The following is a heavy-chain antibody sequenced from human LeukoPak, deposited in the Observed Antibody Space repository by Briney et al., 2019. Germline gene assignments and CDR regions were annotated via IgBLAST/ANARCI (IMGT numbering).Heavy chain of an antibody. CDR1: GFTFSSYG. J-gene: IGHJ4*02. CDR3: ARVSDISVAAYFDY. D-gene: IGHD6-19*01. V-gene: IGHV3-20*04. Sequence: GGSLRLSCAASGFTFSSYGMSWVRQAPGKGLEWVSGINWNGGRIGYADSLKGRFTISRDNAKNSLYLQMNSLRAEDTAFYYCARVSDISVAAYFDYWGQGTLVTVSS. CDR2: INWNGGRI.